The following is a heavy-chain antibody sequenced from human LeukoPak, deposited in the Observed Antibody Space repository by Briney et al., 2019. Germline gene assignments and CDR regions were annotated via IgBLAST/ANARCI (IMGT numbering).Heavy chain of an antibody. CDR3: ARDLAREDAFDI. V-gene: IGHV4-61*02. Sequence: ASETLSLTCTVSGGSINSGSYYRSWIRQPAGKGLEWIGSIYTSGNTKYNPSLKSRVTISVDTSKNQFSLKLSSVTAADTAVYYCARDLAREDAFDIWGQGTMVTVSS. J-gene: IGHJ3*02. CDR2: IYTSGNT. CDR1: GGSINSGSYY.